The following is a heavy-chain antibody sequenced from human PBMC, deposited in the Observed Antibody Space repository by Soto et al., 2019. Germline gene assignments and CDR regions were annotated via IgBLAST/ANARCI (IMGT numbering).Heavy chain of an antibody. CDR1: GYTFSNYG. CDR3: ARSPSLFTDY. J-gene: IGHJ4*02. CDR2: INAGNGNT. V-gene: IGHV1-3*01. Sequence: ASVKVSCKTSGYTFSNYGINWVRQAPGQRLEWMGWINAGNGNTKYSQKFQGRVTITRDTSASTAYMELSSLRSEDTAVYYCARSPSLFTDYWGQGTLVTVSS. D-gene: IGHD2-2*01.